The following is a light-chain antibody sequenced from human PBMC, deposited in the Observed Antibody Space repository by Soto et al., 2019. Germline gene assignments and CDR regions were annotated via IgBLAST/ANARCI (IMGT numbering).Light chain of an antibody. Sequence: QMTQSPFSLFSSVGDRVNITCQARPNLKNYLNWDQQKPGRAPKLLIYDASNLEAGVPSRFRGSGSGTDFTFTISRLQPEDIATYYCQQYENLPTFGQGTRLEIK. V-gene: IGKV1-33*01. CDR2: DAS. CDR3: QQYENLPT. CDR1: PNLKNY. J-gene: IGKJ5*01.